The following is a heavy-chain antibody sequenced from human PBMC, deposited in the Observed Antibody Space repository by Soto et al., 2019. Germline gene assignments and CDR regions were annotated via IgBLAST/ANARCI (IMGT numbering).Heavy chain of an antibody. CDR1: GYSFVSHG. V-gene: IGHV1-18*04. CDR3: ARDVQHWWDDATGGFDY. CDR2: IGPYKGGT. D-gene: IGHD2-8*02. Sequence: QIQLVQSGPEVKRPGASVRVSCQASGYSFVSHGISWVRQAPGQGLEWMAWIGPYKGGTTYAQRLQGRVTVTTDTHTSSVYMELRNLGPDDTAVYYCARDVQHWWDDATGGFDYWGQGTLVAASS. J-gene: IGHJ4*02.